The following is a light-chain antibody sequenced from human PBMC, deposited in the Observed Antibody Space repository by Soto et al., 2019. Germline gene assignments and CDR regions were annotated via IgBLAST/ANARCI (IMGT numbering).Light chain of an antibody. J-gene: IGKJ3*01. CDR2: AAS. V-gene: IGKV1-9*01. Sequence: DIQLTQSPSFLSASVGDRVTITCRASQDVSRDLAWYQQKPGKAPNLLIYAASTLRSGVPSRFSGSGSETEFTLTISSLQPEDFATYYCQQLNSYVFACGPGTKVDIK. CDR1: QDVSRD. CDR3: QQLNSYVFA.